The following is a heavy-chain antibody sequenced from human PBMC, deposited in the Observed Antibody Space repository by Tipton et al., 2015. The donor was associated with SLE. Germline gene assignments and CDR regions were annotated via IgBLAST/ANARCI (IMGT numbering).Heavy chain of an antibody. V-gene: IGHV4-39*07. J-gene: IGHJ3*02. CDR2: INHSGST. CDR1: GGSISSGGYY. CDR3: ARENIGYNYAFDM. D-gene: IGHD5-24*01. Sequence: GLVKPSETLSLTCAVSGGSISSGGYYWSWIRQPPGKGLEWIGEINHSGSTNYNPSLKSRVTISVDTSKNQFSLKVSSVTAADTAVYYCARENIGYNYAFDMWGQGTMVTVSS.